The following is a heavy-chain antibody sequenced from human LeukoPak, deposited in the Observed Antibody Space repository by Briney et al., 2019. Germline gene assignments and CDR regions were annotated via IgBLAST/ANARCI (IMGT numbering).Heavy chain of an antibody. CDR2: IYYSGST. CDR3: ARSAVRGVISPQDY. J-gene: IGHJ4*02. CDR1: GGSIGSYY. Sequence: SETLSLTCTVSGGSIGSYYWSWIRQPPGKGLEWIGYIYYSGSTNYNPSLKSRVTISVDTSKNQFSLKLSSVTAADTAVYYCARSAVRGVISPQDYWGQGTLVTVSS. D-gene: IGHD3-10*01. V-gene: IGHV4-59*01.